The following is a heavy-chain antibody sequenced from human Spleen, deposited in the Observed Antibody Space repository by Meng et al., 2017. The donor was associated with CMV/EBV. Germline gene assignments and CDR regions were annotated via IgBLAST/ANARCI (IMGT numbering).Heavy chain of an antibody. CDR3: VKEGIRDEWPRDFDY. Sequence: GGSLRLSCAASGFAFSTYAMSWVRQAPGKGLEWVSVIYSGGVATYYADSVKGRFTISRDNSNNTLFLQMDSLRHEDTAFYHCVKEGIRDEWPRDFDYWGQGLLVTVSS. D-gene: IGHD2-21*01. V-gene: IGHV3-23*03. J-gene: IGHJ4*02. CDR1: GFAFSTYA. CDR2: IYSGGVAT.